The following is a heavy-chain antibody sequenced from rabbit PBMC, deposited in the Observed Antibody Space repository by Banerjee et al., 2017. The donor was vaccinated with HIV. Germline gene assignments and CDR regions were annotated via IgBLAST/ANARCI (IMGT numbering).Heavy chain of an antibody. V-gene: IGHV1S40*01. Sequence: QSLEESGGGLVQPEGSLALTCTASGFSFSSGYDMCWVRQAPGKGLEWIACIYGASNAAYYASWAKGRFTISKTSSTTVTLQMTSLTAADTATYFRAREGYGDGTGDYDLWGQGTLVTVS. CDR1: GFSFSSGYD. J-gene: IGHJ3*01. CDR3: AREGYGDGTGDYDL. CDR2: IYGASNAA. D-gene: IGHD7-1*01.